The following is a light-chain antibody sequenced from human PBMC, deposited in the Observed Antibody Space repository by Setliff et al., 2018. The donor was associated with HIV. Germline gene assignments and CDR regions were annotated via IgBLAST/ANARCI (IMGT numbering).Light chain of an antibody. V-gene: IGKV3-15*01. CDR3: QQYNDWPPIT. CDR2: DAS. J-gene: IGKJ5*01. CDR1: QSVRSN. Sequence: EIVMTQSPTTLSVSPGERATLSCRTSQSVRSNLAWYQQRPGQAPRLLIYDASARATGIPARFSGSGSGTEFTLTISSLQSEDFAFYFCQQYNDWPPITFGQGTRLEIK.